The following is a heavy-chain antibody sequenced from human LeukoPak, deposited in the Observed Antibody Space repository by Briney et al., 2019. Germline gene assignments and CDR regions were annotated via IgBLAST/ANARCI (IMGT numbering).Heavy chain of an antibody. CDR1: GFTFSSYW. CDR2: IKQDGSET. CDR3: ARPVNRLFLF. Sequence: PGGSLRLSCAASGFTFSSYWMSWVRQAPGKGLEWVANIKQDGSETYYVDSVKGRFTISRDNAKNSVYLQMNNLRAEDTAVYFCARPVNRLFLFWGPGTRVTVSS. J-gene: IGHJ4*02. D-gene: IGHD2-21*01. V-gene: IGHV3-7*01.